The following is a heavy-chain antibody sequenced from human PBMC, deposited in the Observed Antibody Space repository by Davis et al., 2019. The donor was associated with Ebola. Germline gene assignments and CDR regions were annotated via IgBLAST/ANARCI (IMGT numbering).Heavy chain of an antibody. CDR3: ARDRVCSGATCYAYFDF. J-gene: IGHJ4*02. Sequence: AAPVKVSCKASGYTFTGYYIHWVRQAPGQGLEWMGWINPNSDDTKYSQKFQGWVTMTRDTPISTAYMELNRLTSDDTAVYYCARDRVCSGATCYAYFDFWGQGTLVTVSS. CDR2: INPNSDDT. V-gene: IGHV1-2*04. CDR1: GYTFTGYY. D-gene: IGHD2-15*01.